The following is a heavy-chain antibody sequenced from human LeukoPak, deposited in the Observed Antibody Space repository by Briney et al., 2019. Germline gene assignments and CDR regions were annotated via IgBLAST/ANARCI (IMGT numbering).Heavy chain of an antibody. D-gene: IGHD3-9*01. V-gene: IGHV4-39*07. Sequence: SETLSLTCTVSGGSISSSSYYWGWIRQPPGKGLEWIGRIYTSGSTNYNPSLKSRVTMSVDTSKNQFSPKLSSVTAADTAVYYCAREAITISYYYYMDVWGKGTTVTVSS. J-gene: IGHJ6*03. CDR1: GGSISSSSYY. CDR2: IYTSGST. CDR3: AREAITISYYYYMDV.